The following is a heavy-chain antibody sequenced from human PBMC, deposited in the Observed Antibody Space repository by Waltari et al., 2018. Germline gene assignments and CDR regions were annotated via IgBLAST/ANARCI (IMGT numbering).Heavy chain of an antibody. D-gene: IGHD6-13*01. CDR2: IWYDGSNK. V-gene: IGHV3-33*06. CDR1: GFTFSRYG. Sequence: QVQLVESGGGVVQPGRSLRLSCAASGFTFSRYGMHWVRQAPGKGLEWVAVIWYDGSNKYYADSVKGRFTISRDNSKNTLYLQMNSLRAEDTAVYYCAKDIVAAADPSAFDIWGQGTMVTVSS. J-gene: IGHJ3*02. CDR3: AKDIVAAADPSAFDI.